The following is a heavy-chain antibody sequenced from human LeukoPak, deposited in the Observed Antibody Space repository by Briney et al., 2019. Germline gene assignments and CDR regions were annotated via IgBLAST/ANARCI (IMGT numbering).Heavy chain of an antibody. CDR1: GYTFTGYY. V-gene: IGHV1-18*04. CDR2: ISAYNGNT. Sequence: ASVKVSCKASGYTFTGYYMHWVRQAPGQGLEWMGWISAYNGNTNYAQKFQGRVTMTTDTSTSTAYMELRSLRSDDTAVYYCARNSGVGYYGSGSYYNTNWFDPWGQGTLVTVSS. CDR3: ARNSGVGYYGSGSYYNTNWFDP. J-gene: IGHJ5*02. D-gene: IGHD3-10*01.